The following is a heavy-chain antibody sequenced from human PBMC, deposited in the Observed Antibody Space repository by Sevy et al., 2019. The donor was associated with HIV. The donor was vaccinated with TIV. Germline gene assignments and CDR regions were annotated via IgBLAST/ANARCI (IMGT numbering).Heavy chain of an antibody. D-gene: IGHD2-8*01. V-gene: IGHV3-30-3*01. J-gene: IGHJ3*02. CDR3: TTSFVPNAFHM. CDR2: ISYDGSNK. CDR1: GFTFSNYA. Sequence: GGSLRLSCAASGFTFSNYAMHWVRQAPGKGLEWVAVISYDGSNKYYADSVRGRFTISRDSSKNTLYLQMNSLRPEDTAVYYCTTSFVPNAFHMWGQGTMVTVSS.